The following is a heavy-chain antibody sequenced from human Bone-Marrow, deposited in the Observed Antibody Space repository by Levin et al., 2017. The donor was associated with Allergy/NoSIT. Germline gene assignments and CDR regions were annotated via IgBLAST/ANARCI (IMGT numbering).Heavy chain of an antibody. J-gene: IGHJ4*02. V-gene: IGHV7-4-1*02. Sequence: GESLKISCKASGYTFTSYAMNWVRQAPGQGLEWMGWINTNTGNPTYAQGFTGRFVFSLDTSVSTAYLQISSLKAEDTAVYYCARGVMTTVTTFLYYFDYWGQGTLVTVSS. CDR3: ARGVMTTVTTFLYYFDY. CDR1: GYTFTSYA. D-gene: IGHD4-17*01. CDR2: INTNTGNP.